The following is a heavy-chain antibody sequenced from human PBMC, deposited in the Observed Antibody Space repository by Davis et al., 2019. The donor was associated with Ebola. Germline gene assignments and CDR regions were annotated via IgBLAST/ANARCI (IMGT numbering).Heavy chain of an antibody. D-gene: IGHD1-26*01. CDR3: ARDRVGATFMGAFVG. Sequence: GESLKISCAASGFTFSGYSMFWVRQAPGKGPEWVAFIAHDGATKYYADSVKGRFTISRDNSDSTLYVQMNSLRVDDTAVYYCARDRVGATFMGAFVGWGQGTLVTVSS. J-gene: IGHJ4*02. CDR1: GFTFSGYS. CDR2: IAHDGATK. V-gene: IGHV3-30*04.